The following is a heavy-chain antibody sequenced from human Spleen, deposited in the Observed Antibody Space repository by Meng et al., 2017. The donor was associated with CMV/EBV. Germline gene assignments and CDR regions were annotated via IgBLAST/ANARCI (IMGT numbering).Heavy chain of an antibody. CDR3: ARDRDDFWTGYSFY. CDR2: IKQDGSEK. Sequence: GESLKISCAASGFTFSSYWMSWVRLAPGKGLEWVANIKQDGSEKYYVDSVKGRFTISRDNAKNSLYLQMNSLRAEDTAVYYCARDRDDFWTGYSFYWGQGTLVTVS. CDR1: GFTFSSYW. J-gene: IGHJ4*02. D-gene: IGHD3/OR15-3a*01. V-gene: IGHV3-7*01.